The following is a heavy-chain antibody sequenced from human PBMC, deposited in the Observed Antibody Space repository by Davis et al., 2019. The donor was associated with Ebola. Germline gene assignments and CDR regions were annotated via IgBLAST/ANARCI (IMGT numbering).Heavy chain of an antibody. CDR3: AKDDTYYDFWSGYYPPVHYYGMDV. D-gene: IGHD3-3*01. Sequence: GESLKISCAASGFTFSSYAMSWVRQAPGKGLEWVSAISGSGGSTYYADSVKGRFTISRDNSKNTLYLQMNSLRAEDTAVYYCAKDDTYYDFWSGYYPPVHYYGMDVWGQGTTVTVSS. V-gene: IGHV3-23*01. J-gene: IGHJ6*02. CDR1: GFTFSSYA. CDR2: ISGSGGST.